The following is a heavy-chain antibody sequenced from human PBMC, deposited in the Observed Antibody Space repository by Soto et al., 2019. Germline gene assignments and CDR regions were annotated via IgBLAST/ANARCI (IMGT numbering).Heavy chain of an antibody. D-gene: IGHD3-22*01. CDR3: ARHSGSYYYYYGMDV. CDR1: GYIFTSYW. Sequence: VESLKISCKGSGYIFTSYWIGCFLQMPVKGLEWMGIIYPGDSDTRYSPSFQGQVTISADKSISTAYLQWSSLKASDTAMYYCARHSGSYYYYYGMDVWGQGTTVTVSS. V-gene: IGHV5-51*01. J-gene: IGHJ6*02. CDR2: IYPGDSDT.